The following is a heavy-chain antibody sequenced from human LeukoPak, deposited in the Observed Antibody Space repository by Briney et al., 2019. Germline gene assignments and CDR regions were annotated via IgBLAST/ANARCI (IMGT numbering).Heavy chain of an antibody. D-gene: IGHD3-10*01. CDR3: ARGSYGSGSYYA. V-gene: IGHV3-30*03. CDR1: GFTFSSYG. CDR2: ISYDGSNK. J-gene: IGHJ5*02. Sequence: PGGSLRLSCAASGFTFSSYGMHWVRQAPGKGLEWVAVISYDGSNKYYADSVKGRFTISRDNSKNTLYLQMNSLRAEDTAVYYCARGSYGSGSYYAWGQGTLVTVSS.